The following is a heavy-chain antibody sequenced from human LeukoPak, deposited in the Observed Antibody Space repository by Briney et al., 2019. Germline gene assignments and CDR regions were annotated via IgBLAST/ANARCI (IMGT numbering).Heavy chain of an antibody. J-gene: IGHJ4*02. Sequence: GGSLRLSCAASGFTFSSYAMSWVRQAPGKGLEWVSAISGSGGSTYYADSVKGRFTISRDNSKNTLYLQMNSLRAEDTAVYYCAKDRGHYYDSSGYSPPDNWGQGTLVTVSS. CDR1: GFTFSSYA. CDR2: ISGSGGST. V-gene: IGHV3-23*01. D-gene: IGHD3-22*01. CDR3: AKDRGHYYDSSGYSPPDN.